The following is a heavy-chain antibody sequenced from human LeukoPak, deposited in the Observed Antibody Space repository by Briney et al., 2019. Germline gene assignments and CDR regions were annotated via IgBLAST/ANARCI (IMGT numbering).Heavy chain of an antibody. CDR3: ARVKASIAVAEDY. CDR2: IKQDGSEK. CDR1: GFTFSSYW. V-gene: IGHV3-7*01. Sequence: GGSLRLSCAASGFTFSSYWMSRVRQAPGKGLEWVANIKQDGSEKYYVDSVKGRFTISRDNAKNSLYLQMNSLRAEDTAVYYCARVKASIAVAEDYWGQGTLVTVSS. J-gene: IGHJ4*02. D-gene: IGHD6-19*01.